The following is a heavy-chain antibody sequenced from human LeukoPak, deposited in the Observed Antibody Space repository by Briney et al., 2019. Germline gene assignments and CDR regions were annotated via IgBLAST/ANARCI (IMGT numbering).Heavy chain of an antibody. Sequence: APVKVSCKASGGTFSSYAISWVRQAPGQGLEWMGRIIPILGIANYAQKFQGRVTITADKSTSTAYMELSSMRSEDTAVYYCARIGASGYDYYYYGMDVWGQGTTVTVSS. CDR1: GGTFSSYA. CDR2: IIPILGIA. J-gene: IGHJ6*02. CDR3: ARIGASGYDYYYYGMDV. V-gene: IGHV1-69*04. D-gene: IGHD5-12*01.